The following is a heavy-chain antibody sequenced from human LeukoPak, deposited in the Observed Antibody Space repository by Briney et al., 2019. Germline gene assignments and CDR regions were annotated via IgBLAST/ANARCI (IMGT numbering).Heavy chain of an antibody. Sequence: GASVKVSCKASGYTFTSYGISWVRQAPGQGLEWMGWISAYNGNTNYAQKLQGRVTMTRDMSTSTVYMELSSLRSEDTAVYYCARDLNLHYYDSSGYYDYWGQGTLVTVSS. D-gene: IGHD3-22*01. CDR1: GYTFTSYG. CDR2: ISAYNGNT. J-gene: IGHJ4*02. V-gene: IGHV1-18*01. CDR3: ARDLNLHYYDSSGYYDY.